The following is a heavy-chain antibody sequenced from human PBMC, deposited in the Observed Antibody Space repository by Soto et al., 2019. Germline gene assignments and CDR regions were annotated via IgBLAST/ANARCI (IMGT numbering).Heavy chain of an antibody. Sequence: KASETLSLTCAVSGSSMSGFYLGWVRQPPGKGLEWIGSIFHSGNSYYNPSLKSRVILSVDTSKNQFSLNLTAAIAADTAVYYCAREDDGMDVWGQGTPVTVSS. CDR3: AREDDGMDV. CDR1: GSSMSGFY. CDR2: IFHSGNS. V-gene: IGHV4-38-2*02. J-gene: IGHJ6*02.